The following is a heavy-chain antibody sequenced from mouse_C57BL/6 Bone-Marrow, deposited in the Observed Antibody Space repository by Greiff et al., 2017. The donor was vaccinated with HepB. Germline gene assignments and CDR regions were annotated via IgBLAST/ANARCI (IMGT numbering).Heavy chain of an antibody. CDR1: GFSLTSYG. CDR3: ATYGNSYYYAMDY. J-gene: IGHJ4*01. CDR2: IWRGGST. V-gene: IGHV2-5*01. D-gene: IGHD2-1*01. Sequence: VMLVESGPGLVQPSQSLSITCTVSGFSLTSYGVHWVRQSPGKGLEWLGVIWRGGSTDYNAAFMSRLSITKDNSKSQVFFKMNSLQADDTAIYYCATYGNSYYYAMDYWGQGTSVTVSS.